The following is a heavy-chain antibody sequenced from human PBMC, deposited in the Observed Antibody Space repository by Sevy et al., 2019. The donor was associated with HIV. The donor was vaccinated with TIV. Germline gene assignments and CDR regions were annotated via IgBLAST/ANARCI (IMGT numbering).Heavy chain of an antibody. Sequence: GGSLRLSCAASGFTVNSNYMTWVRQAPGKGLEGVSVIHSDDTTYHADSVKDRFTISRDNFKNTLYLHMSSLRAEVMAVYYCARGKSGYGYALHYWGQGTLVTVSS. CDR1: GFTVNSNY. CDR3: ARGKSGYGYALHY. V-gene: IGHV3-66*01. CDR2: IHSDDTT. D-gene: IGHD5-18*01. J-gene: IGHJ4*02.